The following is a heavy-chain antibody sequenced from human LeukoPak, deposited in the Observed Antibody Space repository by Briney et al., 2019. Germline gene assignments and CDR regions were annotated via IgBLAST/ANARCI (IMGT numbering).Heavy chain of an antibody. CDR2: IYYSGST. CDR3: ARDRDTAVDY. V-gene: IGHV4-30-4*01. J-gene: IGHJ4*02. D-gene: IGHD5-18*01. Sequence: PSETLSLTGTVSGGSISSGDYYWSWIRQPPGKGLEWIGCIYYSGSTYYNPSLKSRVTISVDTSKNQFSLKLSSVTAADTAVYYCARDRDTAVDYWGQGTLVTVSS. CDR1: GGSISSGDYY.